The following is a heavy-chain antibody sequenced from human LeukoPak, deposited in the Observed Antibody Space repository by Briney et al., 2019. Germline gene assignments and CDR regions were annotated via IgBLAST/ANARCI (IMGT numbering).Heavy chain of an antibody. CDR3: ARGLKIAVAGNRVRVGYYGMDV. J-gene: IGHJ6*04. CDR2: INHRGRI. D-gene: IGHD6-19*01. CDR1: GGSFSGYF. V-gene: IGHV4-34*01. Sequence: SETLSLTCAVYGGSFSGYFWSWIRQPPGKGLEWIGEINHRGRINYNPSLKCRVNIPVDTSKNQFTLKLSSVTAAETAVYYCARGLKIAVAGNRVRVGYYGMDVWGKGTSVTVSS.